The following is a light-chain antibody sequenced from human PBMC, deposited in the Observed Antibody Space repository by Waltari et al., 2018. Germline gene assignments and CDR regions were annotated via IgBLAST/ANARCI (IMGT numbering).Light chain of an antibody. CDR1: QSIAGN. Sequence: EIVMTQSPATLSVSPGERATPSCRASQSIAGNLAWYQQKPGQPPRLLIYGASTRATGFPARFSGSGSGTEFTLTISSLQSEDFAVYYCEQYSNWPGTFGQGTKLEIK. CDR3: EQYSNWPGT. V-gene: IGKV3-15*01. J-gene: IGKJ2*02. CDR2: GAS.